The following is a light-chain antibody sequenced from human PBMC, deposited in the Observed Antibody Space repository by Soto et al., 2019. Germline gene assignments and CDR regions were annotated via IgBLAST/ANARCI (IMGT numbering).Light chain of an antibody. J-gene: IGKJ5*01. CDR1: QSVSNNY. Sequence: VLTQSPGTLSLSPGARATLSCRASQSVSNNYLAWYQQKPGQAHRLLIYGASTRATGIPARFSVSASGTDLTITISSLEPEDGEVYDCQVRTNWSIAFGRGTRLEIK. CDR3: QVRTNWSIA. CDR2: GAS. V-gene: IGKV3D-20*02.